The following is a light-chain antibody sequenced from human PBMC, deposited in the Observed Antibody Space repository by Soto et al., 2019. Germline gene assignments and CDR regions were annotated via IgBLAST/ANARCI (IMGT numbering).Light chain of an antibody. CDR3: QQRSNWPPEVT. CDR1: QSVSSY. Sequence: EIVLTQSPATLSLSPGERATLSCRASQSVSSYLAWYQQKPGQAPRLLIYYASNRATGIPARFSGSGSGTDFTLTISSLEPEDFAVYYCQQRSNWPPEVTFGPGTKVDIK. V-gene: IGKV3-11*01. CDR2: YAS. J-gene: IGKJ3*01.